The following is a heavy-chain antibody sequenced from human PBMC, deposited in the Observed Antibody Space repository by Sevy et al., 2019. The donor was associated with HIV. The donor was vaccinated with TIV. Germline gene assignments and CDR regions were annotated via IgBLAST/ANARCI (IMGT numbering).Heavy chain of an antibody. Sequence: ASVKVSCKASGGTFSSYAISWVRQAPGQGLEWMGGIIPIFGTANYVQKFQGRVTITADESTSTAYMELSSLRSEDTAVYYCARVHDSSGYYYGGAFDIRGQGTMVTVSS. J-gene: IGHJ3*02. CDR2: IIPIFGTA. CDR3: ARVHDSSGYYYGGAFDI. CDR1: GGTFSSYA. V-gene: IGHV1-69*13. D-gene: IGHD3-22*01.